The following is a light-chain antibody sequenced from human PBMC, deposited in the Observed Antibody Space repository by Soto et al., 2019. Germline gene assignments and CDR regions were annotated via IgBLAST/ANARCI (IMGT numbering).Light chain of an antibody. CDR1: QNINNF. V-gene: IGKV1-5*03. CDR2: TTS. CDR3: QQYYSDWT. J-gene: IGKJ1*01. Sequence: DIQLTQSPSTLSASVGDRVTITCRASQNINNFLAWYQQKPGKAPKLLIYTTSTLEHGVPSRFSGRGSGTDFTLTISMLQPDDLATYVCQQYYSDWTFGQGTTVEI.